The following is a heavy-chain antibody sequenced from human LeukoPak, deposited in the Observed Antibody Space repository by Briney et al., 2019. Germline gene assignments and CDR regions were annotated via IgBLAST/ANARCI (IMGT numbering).Heavy chain of an antibody. V-gene: IGHV1-2*02. CDR3: AKDMRSRGYSGYDCFDY. CDR1: RYTFTGYY. CDR2: INPHSGDT. D-gene: IGHD5-12*01. J-gene: IGHJ4*02. Sequence: GASVNVSCKASRYTFTGYYMHWVRQAPGQGLEWMGWINPHSGDTNYAQKFQGRVTMTRDTSTSTAYMEVSRLRSDDTAVYYCAKDMRSRGYSGYDCFDYWGQGTLVTVSS.